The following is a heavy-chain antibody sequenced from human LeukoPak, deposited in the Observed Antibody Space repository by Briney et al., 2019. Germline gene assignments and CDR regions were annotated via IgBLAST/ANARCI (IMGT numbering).Heavy chain of an antibody. CDR1: GGSISSSY. Sequence: SETLSLTCSVSGGSISSSYWSWIRQPAGKGLEWIGRIYSSGTTNYDPSLKSRVTMSVDMSKNQFSLKLSSVTAADTAVYYCARGRGNYYGSGSYQYYFDYWGQGTLVTVSS. V-gene: IGHV4-4*07. CDR3: ARGRGNYYGSGSYQYYFDY. D-gene: IGHD3-10*01. CDR2: IYSSGTT. J-gene: IGHJ4*02.